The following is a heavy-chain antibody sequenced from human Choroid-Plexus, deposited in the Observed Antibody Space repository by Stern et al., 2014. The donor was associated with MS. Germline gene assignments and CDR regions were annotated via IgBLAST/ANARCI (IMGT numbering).Heavy chain of an antibody. V-gene: IGHV3-30*18. Sequence: MQLVESGGGVVQPGRPLRLSCVASGFTFGSCAMHWVRQAPGTGLEWVAGVSDDGSNKYEADSVKGRFTISRDNSQNTLYMQMSSLRPEDTAVYYCAKDRQYLTYFFDHWGQGSLVTVSS. D-gene: IGHD2/OR15-2a*01. CDR3: AKDRQYLTYFFDH. CDR1: GFTFGSCA. J-gene: IGHJ5*02. CDR2: VSDDGSNK.